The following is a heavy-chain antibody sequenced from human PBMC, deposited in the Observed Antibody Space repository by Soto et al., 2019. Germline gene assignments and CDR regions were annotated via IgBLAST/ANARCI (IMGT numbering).Heavy chain of an antibody. Sequence: ASVKVSCKASGYTFTSYYMHWVRQAPGQGLEWMGIINPSGGSTSYAQKFQGRVTMTRDTSTSTVYMELSSLRSEDTAVYYCARAARAAGGGDYYYGMDVWGQGTTVTVSS. J-gene: IGHJ6*02. CDR1: GYTFTSYY. D-gene: IGHD6-13*01. V-gene: IGHV1-46*01. CDR3: ARAARAAGGGDYYYGMDV. CDR2: INPSGGST.